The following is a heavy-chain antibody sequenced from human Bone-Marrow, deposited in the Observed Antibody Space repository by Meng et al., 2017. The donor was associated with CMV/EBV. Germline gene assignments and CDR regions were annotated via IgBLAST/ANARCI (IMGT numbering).Heavy chain of an antibody. CDR2: ISYDGSNK. V-gene: IGHV3-30*04. D-gene: IGHD2-2*01. CDR3: ARDIVVVPAASGTYYYYGMDV. CDR1: GIIFSNYA. Sequence: SCAASGIIFSNYAKHGGRQAPGKGLEWVAVISYDGSNKYYADSVKGRFTISRDNSKNTLYLQMNSLRAEDTAVYYCARDIVVVPAASGTYYYYGMDVWGQGTTVTVSS. J-gene: IGHJ6*02.